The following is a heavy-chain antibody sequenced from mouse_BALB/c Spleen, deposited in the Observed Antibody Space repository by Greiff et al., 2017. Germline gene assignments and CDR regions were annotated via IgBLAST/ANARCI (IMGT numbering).Heavy chain of an antibody. CDR2: IYPYNGGT. V-gene: IGHV1S135*01. J-gene: IGHJ1*01. CDR1: GYAFTSYK. Sequence: EVQLQQSGPELVKPGASVKVSCKASGYAFTSYKMYWVKQSPGQGLEWIGYIYPYNGGTSYNQKFKGKATLTVDTSSSTAYMHLNSLTSEDSAVYYCTRGAGDGYFEVWGAGTTVTVSS. D-gene: IGHD2-13*01. CDR3: TRGAGDGYFEV.